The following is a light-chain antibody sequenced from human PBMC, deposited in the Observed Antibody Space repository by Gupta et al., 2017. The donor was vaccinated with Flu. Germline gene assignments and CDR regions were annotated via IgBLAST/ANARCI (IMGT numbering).Light chain of an antibody. CDR2: DAS. Sequence: EIVLTQSPATLSLSPGERATLSCRASQSVSSYLAWYQQKPGQAPRLLIYDASNRATGIPARFSGSGSGKDFTLTISSREPEDFAVYYCQQRSNWPPSSFGQGTKLEIK. V-gene: IGKV3-11*01. J-gene: IGKJ2*04. CDR3: QQRSNWPPSS. CDR1: QSVSSY.